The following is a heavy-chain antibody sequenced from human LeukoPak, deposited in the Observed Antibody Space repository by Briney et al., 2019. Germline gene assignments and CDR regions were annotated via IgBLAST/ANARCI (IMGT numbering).Heavy chain of an antibody. J-gene: IGHJ6*03. D-gene: IGHD1-26*01. V-gene: IGHV1-18*01. Sequence: ASVKVSCKASGYTFTSYGISWVRQAPGQGLEWMGWITAYNGNTNYAQKLQGRVTMTTDTSTSTAYMELRSLRSDDTAVYYCAREIVGATRHYYYYMDVWGKGTTVTVPS. CDR1: GYTFTSYG. CDR2: ITAYNGNT. CDR3: AREIVGATRHYYYYMDV.